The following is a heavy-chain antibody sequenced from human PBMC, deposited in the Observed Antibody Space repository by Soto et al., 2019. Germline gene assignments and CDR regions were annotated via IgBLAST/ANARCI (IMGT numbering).Heavy chain of an antibody. V-gene: IGHV1-3*01. Sequence: QVQLVQSGAEVKKPGASVKVSCKAPGYTFTSYAMHWVRQAPGQRLEWMGWINAGNGNTKYSQKFQGRVTITRDTSASTAYMELSSLRSEDTAVYYCARVGGYSSRWYQGYWGQGTLVTVSS. CDR3: ARVGGYSSRWYQGY. D-gene: IGHD6-13*01. CDR1: GYTFTSYA. CDR2: INAGNGNT. J-gene: IGHJ4*02.